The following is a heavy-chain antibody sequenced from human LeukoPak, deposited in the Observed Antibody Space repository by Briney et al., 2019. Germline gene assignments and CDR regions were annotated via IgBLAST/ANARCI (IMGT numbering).Heavy chain of an antibody. J-gene: IGHJ6*02. CDR2: MNPNRGNT. D-gene: IGHD1-26*01. CDR3: ARGIVGANSYYYYYYGMDV. V-gene: IGHV1-8*01. CDR1: GYTFTNYD. Sequence: ASVKVSCKASGYTFTNYDINWVRQATGQGLEWMGWMNPNRGNTGFAQKFQGRVTMTRNTSISTAYMELSSLRSEDTAVYYCARGIVGANSYYYYYYGMDVWGQGTTVTVSS.